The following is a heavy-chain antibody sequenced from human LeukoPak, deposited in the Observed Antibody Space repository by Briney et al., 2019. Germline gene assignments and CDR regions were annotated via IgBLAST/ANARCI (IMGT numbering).Heavy chain of an antibody. J-gene: IGHJ3*02. D-gene: IGHD6-13*01. Sequence: GESLKISCKGSGYAFTSYWIAWVRQMPGKGLEWVGIIYPGDSDARYSPPFQGQVTISVDKSISTAYLQWNSLKASDTAMYFCARHDGYSSSLNAFDIWGQGTMVTVSS. CDR1: GYAFTSYW. V-gene: IGHV5-51*01. CDR3: ARHDGYSSSLNAFDI. CDR2: IYPGDSDA.